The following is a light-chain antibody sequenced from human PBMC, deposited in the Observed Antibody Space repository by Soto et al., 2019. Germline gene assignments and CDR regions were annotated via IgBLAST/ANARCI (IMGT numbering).Light chain of an antibody. V-gene: IGLV2-14*01. CDR1: SSDIGGYNY. J-gene: IGLJ1*01. CDR2: EVS. CDR3: SSYSTISTRV. Sequence: QSALTQPASVSGSPGQSITISCTGTSSDIGGYNYVSWYQQHPGKAPKHMIYEVSNRPSGVSNRFFGSKSGNTDALTISGLQAEDEADYYCSSYSTISTRVFGAGTKVTVL.